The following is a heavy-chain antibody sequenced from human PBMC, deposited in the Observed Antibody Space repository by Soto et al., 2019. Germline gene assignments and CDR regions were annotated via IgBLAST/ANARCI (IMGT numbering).Heavy chain of an antibody. Sequence: ITLKESGPTLVKPTQTLTLTCTFSGFSLNTGGVGVGWVGQPRGKAIEWLALIYWDDDERYRPSLRSRLNITKDTINNQVVLTLTNMDPEDTATYYCVRNWRYYGGDYYYGMDAWGQGTTVTVSS. D-gene: IGHD3-10*01. CDR3: VRNWRYYGGDYYYGMDA. CDR1: GFSLNTGGVG. CDR2: IYWDDDE. J-gene: IGHJ6*02. V-gene: IGHV2-5*02.